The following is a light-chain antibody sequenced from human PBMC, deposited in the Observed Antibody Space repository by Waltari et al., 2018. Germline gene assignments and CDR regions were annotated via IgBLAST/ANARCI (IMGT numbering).Light chain of an antibody. Sequence: DIQMTQSPSSLSASVGDRVTITCRASQSISSYLNWYQQRPGKAPKLLIYAASSLQSGVPSRFSGRGSGTDFTLTISSLQPADFATYYCQQSYSTPHFGPGTKVDIK. V-gene: IGKV1-39*01. CDR1: QSISSY. CDR3: QQSYSTPH. J-gene: IGKJ3*01. CDR2: AAS.